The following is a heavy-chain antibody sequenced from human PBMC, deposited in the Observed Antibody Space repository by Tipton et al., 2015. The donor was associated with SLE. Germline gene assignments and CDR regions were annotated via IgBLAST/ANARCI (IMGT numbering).Heavy chain of an antibody. Sequence: TLSLTCTVSCGSISSYYWSWIRQPPGKGLEWIGYIYYSGSPNYNPSLKSRVTISVDTSKNQFSLKLSSVTAADTAVYYCARDGSTGDWFDPWGQGTLVTVSS. J-gene: IGHJ5*02. V-gene: IGHV4-59*01. CDR2: IYYSGSP. CDR3: ARDGSTGDWFDP. D-gene: IGHD2-2*01. CDR1: CGSISSYY.